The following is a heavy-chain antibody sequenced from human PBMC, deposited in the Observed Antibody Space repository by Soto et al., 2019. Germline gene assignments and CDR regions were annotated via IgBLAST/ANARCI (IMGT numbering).Heavy chain of an antibody. V-gene: IGHV1-69*02. J-gene: IGHJ6*03. D-gene: IGHD1-7*01. CDR2: IIPILGIA. CDR1: GGTFSSYT. Sequence: ASVKVSCKASGGTFSSYTISWVRQAPGQGLEWMGRIIPILGIANYAQKFQGRVTITADKSTSTAYMELSSLRSEDTAVYYCARAGTTNYYYYYMDVWGKGTTVTVSS. CDR3: ARAGTTNYYYYYMDV.